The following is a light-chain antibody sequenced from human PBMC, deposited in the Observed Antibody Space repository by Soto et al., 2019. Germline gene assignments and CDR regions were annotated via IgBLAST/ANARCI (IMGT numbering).Light chain of an antibody. CDR3: LLYYGGAVV. V-gene: IGLV7-43*01. CDR1: TGAVTSDYY. J-gene: IGLJ2*01. Sequence: QAVVTQEPSLTVSPGGTVTLTCASSTGAVTSDYYPSWFQQKPGQAPRALICSTSNKHSWTPARFSGSLLGGKAALTLSGVQPEDEAEYYCLLYYGGAVVFGGGTKLTVL. CDR2: STS.